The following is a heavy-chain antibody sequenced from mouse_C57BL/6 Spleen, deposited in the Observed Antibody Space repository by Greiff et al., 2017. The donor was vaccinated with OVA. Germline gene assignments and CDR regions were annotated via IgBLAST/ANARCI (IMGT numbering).Heavy chain of an antibody. CDR2: ISNGGGST. J-gene: IGHJ2*01. D-gene: IGHD1-1*01. Sequence: EVHLVESGGGLVQPGGSLKLSCAASGFTFSDYYMYWVRQTPEKRLEWVAYISNGGGSTYYPDTVKGRFTISRDNAKNTLYLQMSRLKSEDTAMYYCARLYTGGYFDYWGQGTTLTVSS. CDR3: ARLYTGGYFDY. CDR1: GFTFSDYY. V-gene: IGHV5-12*01.